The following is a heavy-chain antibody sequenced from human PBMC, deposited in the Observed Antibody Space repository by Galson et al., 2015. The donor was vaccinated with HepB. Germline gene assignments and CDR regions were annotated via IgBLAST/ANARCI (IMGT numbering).Heavy chain of an antibody. CDR2: ICYSGST. V-gene: IGHV4-39*01. CDR1: GGSISSSSYY. Sequence: LSLTCTVSGGSISSSSYYWGWIRQPPGKGLEWIGSICYSGSTYYNPSLKSRVTISVDTSKNQFSLKLSSVTAADTAVYYCARHLVGGDLWWFDPWGQGTLVTVSS. D-gene: IGHD2-21*02. J-gene: IGHJ5*02. CDR3: ARHLVGGDLWWFDP.